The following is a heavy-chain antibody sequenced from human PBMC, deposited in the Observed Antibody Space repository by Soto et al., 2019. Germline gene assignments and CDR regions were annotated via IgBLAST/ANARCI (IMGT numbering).Heavy chain of an antibody. CDR3: AKTDYDSSGYSYNWFDP. CDR1: GFTFSSYA. V-gene: IGHV3-30*18. D-gene: IGHD3-22*01. CDR2: ISNDGSNK. Sequence: VQLLESGGGLVQPGGSLRLSCAASGFTFSSYAMSWVRQAPGKGLEWVALISNDGSNKYYADSVKGRFTISRDNSKNTLYLQMNSLRTEDTAMYYCAKTDYDSSGYSYNWFDPWGQGTLVTVSS. J-gene: IGHJ5*02.